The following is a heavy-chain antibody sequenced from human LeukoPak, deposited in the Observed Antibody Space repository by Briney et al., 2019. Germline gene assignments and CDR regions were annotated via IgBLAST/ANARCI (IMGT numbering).Heavy chain of an antibody. Sequence: SLRLSCAASGFTFDDYAMHWVRQSPGKGLEWVSGISWNSGSIGYADSVKGRFTISRDNAKNSLYLQMSSLRAEDTAVYYCAREGSSSWYVGEDYYYYAMDVWGQGTTVTVSS. V-gene: IGHV3-9*01. J-gene: IGHJ6*02. CDR1: GFTFDDYA. CDR3: AREGSSSWYVGEDYYYYAMDV. CDR2: ISWNSGSI. D-gene: IGHD6-13*01.